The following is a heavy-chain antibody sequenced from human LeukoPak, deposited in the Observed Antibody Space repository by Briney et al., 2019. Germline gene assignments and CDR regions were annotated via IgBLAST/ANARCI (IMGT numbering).Heavy chain of an antibody. CDR2: IIGTSSYT. D-gene: IGHD3-10*01. J-gene: IGHJ4*02. V-gene: IGHV3-23*01. Sequence: GGSLRLSCVASGFTFSNYVMYWVRQVPGKGLEGVLGIIGTSSYTYSADFVKGRFTVSRDNSMNTLWLQMNSLRVEATAVYYCAKGSNFYASGSPFDVWGQGTLVTVSS. CDR3: AKGSNFYASGSPFDV. CDR1: GFTFSNYV.